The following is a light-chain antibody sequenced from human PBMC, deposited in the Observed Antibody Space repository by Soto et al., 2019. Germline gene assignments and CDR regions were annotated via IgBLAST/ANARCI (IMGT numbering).Light chain of an antibody. J-gene: IGLJ3*02. CDR2: DDS. CDR1: NIGSKS. V-gene: IGLV3-21*02. CDR3: QVWDSSSDHWV. Sequence: SYELTQPPSVSVAPGQTARITCGGNNIGSKSVHWYQQKPGQAPVLVVYDDSDRPSGIPGRFSGSNSGNTATLTISRVEAGDEADYYCQVWDSSSDHWVFXGGTKVTVL.